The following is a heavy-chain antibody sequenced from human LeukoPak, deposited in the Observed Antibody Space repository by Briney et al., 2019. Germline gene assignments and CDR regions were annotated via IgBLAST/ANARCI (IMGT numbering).Heavy chain of an antibody. J-gene: IGHJ4*02. CDR2: ISSSSSTI. CDR3: ARDRDHYFFDY. CDR1: GFTFSSYS. D-gene: IGHD1-14*01. Sequence: GGSLRLSCAASGFTFSSYSMNWVRQAPGKGLEWVSYISSSSSTIYYADSVKGRFTISRDNAKNSLYLQMNSLRAEDTAVYYCARDRDHYFFDYWGQGTLVTVSS. V-gene: IGHV3-48*01.